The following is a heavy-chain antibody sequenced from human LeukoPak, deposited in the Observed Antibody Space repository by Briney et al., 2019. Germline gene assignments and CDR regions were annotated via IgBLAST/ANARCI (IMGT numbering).Heavy chain of an antibody. CDR1: GFTFDDYA. CDR2: ISWNSGSI. V-gene: IGHV3-9*01. D-gene: IGHD3-9*01. J-gene: IGHJ4*02. CDR3: ARDGGYFDRLAYFFDY. Sequence: GGSLRLSCAASGFTFDDYAMHWVRQAPGKGLEWVSGISWNSGSIGYADSVKGRFTISRDNAKNSLYLQMNSLRVEDTAVYYCARDGGYFDRLAYFFDYWGQGALVPVSS.